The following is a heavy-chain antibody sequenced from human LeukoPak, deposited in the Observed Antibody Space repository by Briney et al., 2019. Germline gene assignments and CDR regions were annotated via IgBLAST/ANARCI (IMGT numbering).Heavy chain of an antibody. D-gene: IGHD6-19*01. Sequence: SETLSLTCTVSGGSISSAIYYWGWIRQPPGKGLEWIGSIYYRGSTYYNPSLKSRVAISVDTSKNQFSLKLSSVTAADTAVYYCARDSRSGWGNWFDPWGQGTLVTVSS. CDR2: IYYRGST. CDR1: GGSISSAIYY. V-gene: IGHV4-39*07. CDR3: ARDSRSGWGNWFDP. J-gene: IGHJ5*02.